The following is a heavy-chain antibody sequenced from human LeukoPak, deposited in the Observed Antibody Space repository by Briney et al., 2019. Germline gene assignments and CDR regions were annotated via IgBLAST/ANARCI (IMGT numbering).Heavy chain of an antibody. CDR2: ISWNGDST. CDR1: GFTFDDYT. D-gene: IGHD3-10*01. J-gene: IGHJ4*02. Sequence: GGSLRLSCAASGFTFDDYTMHWVRQAPGKSLEWVSLISWNGDSTYYADSVKGRFTISRDNHKNSLYLQMNSLITEDTALYYCAKERGSSGYFDYWGQGTLVTVSS. V-gene: IGHV3-43*01. CDR3: AKERGSSGYFDY.